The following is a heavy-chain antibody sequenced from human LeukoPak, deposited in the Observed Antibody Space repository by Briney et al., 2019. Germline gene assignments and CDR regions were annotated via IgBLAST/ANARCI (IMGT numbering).Heavy chain of an antibody. Sequence: GGSLRLSCAASGFTFSSYAMNWVRQAPGKGLEWVSGISGSGDTPYYADSVKGRFIISRDNSKSTLYLQMNSLRAEDTALYYCARILGSYWTPGYDYWGQGTLVTVSS. J-gene: IGHJ4*02. V-gene: IGHV3-23*01. CDR2: ISGSGDTP. D-gene: IGHD1-26*01. CDR1: GFTFSSYA. CDR3: ARILGSYWTPGYDY.